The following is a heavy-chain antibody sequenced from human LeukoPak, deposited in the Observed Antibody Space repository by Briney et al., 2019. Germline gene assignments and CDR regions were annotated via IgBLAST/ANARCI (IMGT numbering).Heavy chain of an antibody. V-gene: IGHV1-2*02. D-gene: IGHD3-22*01. CDR3: AFYDSSGYYYGPLAV. J-gene: IGHJ4*02. CDR2: INPNSGGT. CDR1: GYTFTGYY. Sequence: ASVKVPCKASGYTFTGYYMHWVRQAPGQGLEWMGWINPNSGGTNYAQKFQGRVTMTRDTSISTAYMELSRLRSDDTAVYYCAFYDSSGYYYGPLAVWGQGTLVTVSS.